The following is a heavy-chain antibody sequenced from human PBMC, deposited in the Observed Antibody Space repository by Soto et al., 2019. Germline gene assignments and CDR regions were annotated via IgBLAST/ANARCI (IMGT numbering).Heavy chain of an antibody. Sequence: SGATLVNPTHTLTLTFTFSVFSLSISVVGLVLIRQPPGKDLECLALIYCDDDKRYSPSLKSRLTITKDTSKNQVVLTMTNMDPVDTAAYYCAHRHMVGAKQYKWLEQWGQGTMVTVSS. J-gene: IGHJ5*02. CDR3: AHRHMVGAKQYKWLEQ. CDR1: VFSLSISVVG. CDR2: IYCDDDK. V-gene: IGHV2-5*02. D-gene: IGHD1-26*01.